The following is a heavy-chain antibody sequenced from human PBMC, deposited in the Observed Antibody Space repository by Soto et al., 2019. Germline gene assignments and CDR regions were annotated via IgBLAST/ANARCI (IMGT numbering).Heavy chain of an antibody. CDR1: GGSFSGYY. V-gene: IGHV4-59*01. D-gene: IGHD3-9*01. Sequence: PSETLSLTCAVYGGSFSGYYWSWIRQPPGKGLEWIGYVYYSGSTNYNPSLKSRVTISVDTSKNQFSLKLSSVTAADTAVYYCARSHYYDILTGYFDYWGQGTLVTVSS. CDR3: ARSHYYDILTGYFDY. CDR2: VYYSGST. J-gene: IGHJ4*02.